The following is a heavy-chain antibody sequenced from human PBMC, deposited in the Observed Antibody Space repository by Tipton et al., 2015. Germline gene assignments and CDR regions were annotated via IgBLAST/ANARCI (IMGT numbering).Heavy chain of an antibody. CDR2: IYYTGNT. Sequence: LRLSCTVSGGSISGSSYYWAWIRQPPGKGLEWIGHIYYTGNTYYNPSLKSRVTISVDKPKNQFSLRLTSVTAADTAVYYCARRKSGGSTAARPGGNGLDVWGRGTTVTVSS. V-gene: IGHV4-39*01. CDR3: ARRKSGGSTAARPGGNGLDV. J-gene: IGHJ6*02. CDR1: GGSISGSSYY. D-gene: IGHD6-6*01.